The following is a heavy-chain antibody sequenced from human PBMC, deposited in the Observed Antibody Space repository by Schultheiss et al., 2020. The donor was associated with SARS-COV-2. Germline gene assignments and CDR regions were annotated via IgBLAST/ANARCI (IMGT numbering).Heavy chain of an antibody. V-gene: IGHV3-23*01. D-gene: IGHD3-9*01. J-gene: IGHJ4*02. CDR2: ISGSGGST. CDR3: ARAGLRYFDWTSGDFFDY. Sequence: GGSLRLSCKGSGYSFTSYWIGWVRQAPGKGLEWVSAISGSGGSTYYADSVKGRFTISRDNSKNTLYLQMNSLRAEDTAVYYCARAGLRYFDWTSGDFFDYWGQGTLVTVSS. CDR1: GYSFTSYW.